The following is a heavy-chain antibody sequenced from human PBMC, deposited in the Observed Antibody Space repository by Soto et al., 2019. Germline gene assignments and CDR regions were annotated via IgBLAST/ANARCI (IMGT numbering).Heavy chain of an antibody. CDR1: GFTFSDYY. Sequence: QVQLVESGGGLVKPGGSLRLSCAASGFTFSDYYMSWIRQAPGKGLEWVSYISSSSAYINYADSVKGRFTISRDNAKNTLHLQMSSLRAEDTAVYYCARDTRGYCSGGSCYTVDYWGQGTRVTVSS. J-gene: IGHJ4*02. CDR3: ARDTRGYCSGGSCYTVDY. D-gene: IGHD2-15*01. CDR2: ISSSSAYI. V-gene: IGHV3-11*06.